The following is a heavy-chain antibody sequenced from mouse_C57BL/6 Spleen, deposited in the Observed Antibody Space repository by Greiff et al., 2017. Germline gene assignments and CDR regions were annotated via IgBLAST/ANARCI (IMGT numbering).Heavy chain of an antibody. J-gene: IGHJ2*01. D-gene: IGHD2-4*01. CDR3: ARHEGYDYGGVDD. CDR1: GFTFSSYG. Sequence: EVHLVESGGDLVKPGGSLKLSCAASGFTFSSYGMSWVRQTPDKRLEWVATISSGGSYTYYPDSVKGRFTISRDNAKNTLYLQMSSLKSEDTAMYYCARHEGYDYGGVDDWGQGTTLTVSS. V-gene: IGHV5-6*01. CDR2: ISSGGSYT.